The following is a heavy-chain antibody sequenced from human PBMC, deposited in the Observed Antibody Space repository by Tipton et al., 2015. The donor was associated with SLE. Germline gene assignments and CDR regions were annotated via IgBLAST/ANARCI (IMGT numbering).Heavy chain of an antibody. CDR2: IYHSGGT. D-gene: IGHD3-22*01. CDR1: GGSISSHY. V-gene: IGHV4-59*11. J-gene: IGHJ4*02. CDR3: ARDDPDGESSGKPGDH. Sequence: LRLSCTVSGGSISSHYWSWIRQPPGKGLEWIGYIYHSGGTNHSPSLRSRVTISVDTSKNQLSLKLSSVTAADTAVYYCARDDPDGESSGKPGDHWGQGTLVTVSS.